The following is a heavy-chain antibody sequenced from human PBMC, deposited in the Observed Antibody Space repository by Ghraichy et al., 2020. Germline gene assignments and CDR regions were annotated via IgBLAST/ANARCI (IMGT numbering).Heavy chain of an antibody. J-gene: IGHJ6*02. CDR3: ARANYYFWSASNYYYGMDV. V-gene: IGHV3-48*02. D-gene: IGHD3-3*01. Sequence: GGSLRLSCAASGFTFSNYSMNWVRQAPGKGLEWISYINFTGSTTYYADSVKGRFSISRDNAKNSLYLQMNSLRDEDAAVYYCARANYYFWSASNYYYGMDVWGQGTTVTVSS. CDR1: GFTFSNYS. CDR2: INFTGSTT.